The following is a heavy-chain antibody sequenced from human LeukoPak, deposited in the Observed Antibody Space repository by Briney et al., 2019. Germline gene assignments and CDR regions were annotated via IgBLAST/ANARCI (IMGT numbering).Heavy chain of an antibody. J-gene: IGHJ4*02. V-gene: IGHV3-23*01. Sequence: GALRLSCAASGFTFSSYAMSWVRQAPGKGLEWVSAISGSGGSTYYADSVKGRFTISRDNSKNTLYLQTNSLRAEDTAVYYCAKGPRLVQMYYFDYWGQGTLVTVSS. CDR1: GFTFSSYA. CDR3: AKGPRLVQMYYFDY. D-gene: IGHD3-9*01. CDR2: ISGSGGST.